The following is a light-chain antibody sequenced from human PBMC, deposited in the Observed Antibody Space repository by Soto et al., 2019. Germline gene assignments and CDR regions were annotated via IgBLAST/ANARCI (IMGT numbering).Light chain of an antibody. J-gene: IGKJ2*01. CDR1: QSVSSSY. Sequence: EIVLTQSPGTLSLSPGERATLSCRASQSVSSSYLAWYQQKPGQAPRLLIYGASSRATGIPDRFSGSGSGTDFLLTISRLEHEDSAEYYYHKYGTLYTFGQGTKLEIK. V-gene: IGKV3-20*01. CDR2: GAS. CDR3: HKYGTLYT.